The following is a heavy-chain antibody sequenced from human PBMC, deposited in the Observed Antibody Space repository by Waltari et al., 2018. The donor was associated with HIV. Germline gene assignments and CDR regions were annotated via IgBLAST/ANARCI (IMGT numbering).Heavy chain of an antibody. V-gene: IGHV4-61*02. CDR1: GGSISSGSYY. CDR3: ARDGGIVVVPAASDYYYGMDV. CDR2: IYTSGST. J-gene: IGHJ6*02. Sequence: QVRLQESGPGLVKPSQTLSLTCTVSGGSISSGSYYWSWIRQPAGKGLEWIGRIYTSGSTNYNPSLKSRVTISVDTSKNQFSLKLSSVTAADTAVYYCARDGGIVVVPAASDYYYGMDVWGQGTTVTVSS. D-gene: IGHD2-2*01.